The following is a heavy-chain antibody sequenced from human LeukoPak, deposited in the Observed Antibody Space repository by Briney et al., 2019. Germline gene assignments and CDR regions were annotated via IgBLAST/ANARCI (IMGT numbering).Heavy chain of an antibody. CDR1: GFTFTSYA. CDR3: ARERSALYWYFDL. V-gene: IGHV3-33*08. J-gene: IGHJ2*01. Sequence: PGGSLRLSCAASGFTFTSYAMSWVRQAPGKGLEWVAVIWYDGSNKYYADSVKGRFTISRDNSKNTLYLQMNSLRAEDTAVYYCARERSALYWYFDLWGRGTLVTVSS. CDR2: IWYDGSNK.